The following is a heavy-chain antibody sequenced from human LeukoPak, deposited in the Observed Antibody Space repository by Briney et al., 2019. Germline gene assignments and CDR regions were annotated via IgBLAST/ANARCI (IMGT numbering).Heavy chain of an antibody. CDR1: GGSVSSSRYY. J-gene: IGHJ5*02. CDR2: IYYTGST. Sequence: RPSETLSLTCPFSGGSVSSSRYYWGWIRQPPGKGLEWIGSIYYTGSTYYKPSLKSRVTISVDASKNQISLKLSSVTAADTAVYYCARNVVVPAAPGWFDPWGQGTLVTVSS. D-gene: IGHD2-2*01. V-gene: IGHV4-39*01. CDR3: ARNVVVPAAPGWFDP.